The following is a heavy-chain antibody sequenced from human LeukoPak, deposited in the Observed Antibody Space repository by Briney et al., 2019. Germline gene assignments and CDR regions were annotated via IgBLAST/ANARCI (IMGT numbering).Heavy chain of an antibody. D-gene: IGHD2-21*02. Sequence: SETLSLTCTVSGGSISSYYWSWIRQPPGKGLEWIGYISYSGSSNYNPSLKSRVSISVDTSKNQFSLKLSSVTAADTAVYYCARVVSPGRVTFDYWGQGTLVTVSS. V-gene: IGHV4-59*01. CDR3: ARVVSPGRVTFDY. J-gene: IGHJ4*02. CDR2: ISYSGSS. CDR1: GGSISSYY.